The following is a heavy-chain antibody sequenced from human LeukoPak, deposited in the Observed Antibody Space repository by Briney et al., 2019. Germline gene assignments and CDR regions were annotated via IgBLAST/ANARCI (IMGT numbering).Heavy chain of an antibody. CDR1: GFTFDDYA. V-gene: IGHV3-43D*03. CDR2: ISWDGGST. D-gene: IGHD2-15*01. CDR3: AKDYCSGGSCYPGY. Sequence: GGSLRLSCAASGFTFDDYAMHRVRQAPGKGLEWVSLISWDGGSTYYADSVKGRFTISRDNSKNSLYLQMNSLRAEDTALYYCAKDYCSGGSCYPGYWGQGTLVTVSS. J-gene: IGHJ4*02.